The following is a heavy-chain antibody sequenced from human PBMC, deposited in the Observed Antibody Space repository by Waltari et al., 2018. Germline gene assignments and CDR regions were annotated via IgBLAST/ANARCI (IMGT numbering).Heavy chain of an antibody. CDR2: IYYSGST. CDR3: ARVVATTSGYYYGMDV. V-gene: IGHV4-59*01. J-gene: IGHJ6*02. CDR1: GGSISSYY. Sequence: QVQLQESGPGLVKPSETLSLTCTVSGGSISSYYWSWIRQPPGKGLEWIGYIYYSGSTNYNPSLKSRVTISVDTSKNQFSLKLSSVTAANTAVYYCARVVATTSGYYYGMDVWGQGTTVIVSS. D-gene: IGHD5-12*01.